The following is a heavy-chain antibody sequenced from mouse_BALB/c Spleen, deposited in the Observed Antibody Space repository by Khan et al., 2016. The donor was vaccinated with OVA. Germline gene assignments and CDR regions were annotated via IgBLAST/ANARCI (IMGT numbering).Heavy chain of an antibody. J-gene: IGHJ3*01. D-gene: IGHD2-1*01. V-gene: IGHV5-6*01. CDR3: TRHGNYWFAY. CDR1: GFSFSSYG. CDR2: ISRGGSYT. Sequence: EVELVESGGDLVRPGGPLKLSCAASGFSFSSYGMSWVRQTPDKRPEWVATISRGGSYTYYPDSVKGRFIISRDNAKNTLYLQMSSLKSEDTAMYYCTRHGNYWFAYWGQGTLVTVSA.